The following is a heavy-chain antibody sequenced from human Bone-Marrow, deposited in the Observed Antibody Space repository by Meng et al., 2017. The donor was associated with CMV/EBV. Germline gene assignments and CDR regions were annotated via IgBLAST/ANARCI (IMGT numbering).Heavy chain of an antibody. Sequence: ASVKVSCKASGYTFTSYYIHWVRQAPGQGLEWMGIINPSGGSTSYAQKFQGRVTMTRDTSTSTVYMELSSLRSEDTAVYYCARTSGLTIFGVSGYYYYGMDVWGQGTTVTVSS. J-gene: IGHJ6*02. D-gene: IGHD3-3*01. V-gene: IGHV1-46*01. CDR3: ARTSGLTIFGVSGYYYYGMDV. CDR2: INPSGGST. CDR1: GYTFTSYY.